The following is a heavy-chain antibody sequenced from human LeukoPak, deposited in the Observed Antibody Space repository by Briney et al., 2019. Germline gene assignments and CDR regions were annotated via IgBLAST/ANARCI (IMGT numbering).Heavy chain of an antibody. CDR2: INPNSGGT. D-gene: IGHD2-2*02. J-gene: IGHJ6*02. CDR1: GYTFTGYY. Sequence: GASVKVSCKASGYTFTGYYMHWVRQAPGQGLEWMGWINPNSGGTNYAQKFQGRVTMTRDTSISTAYMELSRLRSDDTAVYYCARVDCSSTSCYMGYYYYGMDVWGQGTTVTVSS. CDR3: ARVDCSSTSCYMGYYYYGMDV. V-gene: IGHV1-2*02.